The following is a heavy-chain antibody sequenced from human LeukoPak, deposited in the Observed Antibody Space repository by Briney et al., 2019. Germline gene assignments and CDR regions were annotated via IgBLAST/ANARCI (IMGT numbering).Heavy chain of an antibody. CDR1: GGSISSSSYY. Sequence: SETLSLTCTVSGGSISSSSYYWGWIRQPPGKGLEWIGEINHSGSTNYNPSLKSRVTISVDTSKNQFSLKLSSVTAADTAVYYCARGYCSSTSCYTGWFDPWGQGTLVTVSS. V-gene: IGHV4-39*07. D-gene: IGHD2-2*02. CDR2: INHSGST. CDR3: ARGYCSSTSCYTGWFDP. J-gene: IGHJ5*02.